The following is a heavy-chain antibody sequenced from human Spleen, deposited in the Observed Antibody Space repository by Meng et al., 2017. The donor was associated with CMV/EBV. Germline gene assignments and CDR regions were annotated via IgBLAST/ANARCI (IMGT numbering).Heavy chain of an antibody. CDR1: GFTFSSYS. V-gene: IGHV3-21*01. D-gene: IGHD3-3*01. CDR3: AREYDFWSGPPLYYYYGMDV. CDR2: ISSSSSYI. Sequence: GGSLRLSCAASGFTFSSYSMNWVRQAPGKGLEWVSSISSSSSYIYYADSVKGRFTISRDNAKNSLYLQMNSLRAEDTAVYYCAREYDFWSGPPLYYYYGMDVWGQGTTVTVSS. J-gene: IGHJ6*02.